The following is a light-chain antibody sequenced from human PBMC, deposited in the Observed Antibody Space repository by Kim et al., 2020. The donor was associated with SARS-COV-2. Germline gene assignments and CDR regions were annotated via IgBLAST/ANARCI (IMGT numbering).Light chain of an antibody. CDR2: AAS. CDR1: QSISAY. Sequence: SASAGARVTITCRASQSISAYLNWYQHKPGKAPKLLIYAASSLQSVVSSRFSGSGFGTDFTLTISSLQPEDFATYYCQQTYSTPYIFGQGTKLEI. V-gene: IGKV1-39*01. J-gene: IGKJ2*01. CDR3: QQTYSTPYI.